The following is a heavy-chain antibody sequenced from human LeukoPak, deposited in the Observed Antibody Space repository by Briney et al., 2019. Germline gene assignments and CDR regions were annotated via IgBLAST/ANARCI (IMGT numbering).Heavy chain of an antibody. CDR1: GFMFSTYA. D-gene: IGHD2-15*01. V-gene: IGHV3-30*04. J-gene: IGHJ4*02. Sequence: GGSLRLSCAASGFMFSTYAMHWVRQAPGKGLEWVAVISYDGSNKYYADSVKGRFTISRDNSKNTLYMQMNSLRAEDTAMYYCARDRAQYCSGGSCFSTPTDYWGQGTLVTVSS. CDR3: ARDRAQYCSGGSCFSTPTDY. CDR2: ISYDGSNK.